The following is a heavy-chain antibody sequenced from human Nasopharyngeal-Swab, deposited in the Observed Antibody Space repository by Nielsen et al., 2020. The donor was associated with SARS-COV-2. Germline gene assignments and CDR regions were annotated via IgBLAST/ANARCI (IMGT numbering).Heavy chain of an antibody. CDR2: IYYSGST. V-gene: IGHV4-39*01. Sequence: WIRQPPEKGLEWIGSIYYSGSTYYNPSLKSRVTISVDTSKNQFSLKLSSVTAADTAVYYCARMYYDFWSGYYEVYNWFDPWGQGTLVTVSS. J-gene: IGHJ5*02. CDR3: ARMYYDFWSGYYEVYNWFDP. D-gene: IGHD3-3*01.